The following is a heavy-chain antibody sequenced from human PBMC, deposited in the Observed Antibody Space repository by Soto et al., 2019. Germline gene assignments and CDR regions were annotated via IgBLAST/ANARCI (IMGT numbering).Heavy chain of an antibody. CDR3: AKGSEIRDYYYYDMDV. Sequence: GGSLRLSCAAAGFTFSRYSISWVRQAPGMGLECVSAISGSGGSTYYADSLKGRFTISRDNSKNTLYLQMNSLRAEDTAVYYSAKGSEIRDYYYYDMDVWGQGTTVTVSS. CDR2: ISGSGGST. CDR1: GFTFSRYS. J-gene: IGHJ6*02. V-gene: IGHV3-23*01. D-gene: IGHD3-16*01.